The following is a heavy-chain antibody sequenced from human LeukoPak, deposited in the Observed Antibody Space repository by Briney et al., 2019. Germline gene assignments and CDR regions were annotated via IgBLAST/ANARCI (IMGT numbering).Heavy chain of an antibody. CDR2: ITSKAYGATT. CDR1: GFTFGDYA. V-gene: IGHV3-49*04. J-gene: IGHJ4*02. CDR3: SRHIVGPRTYFDY. Sequence: GGSLRLSCTASGFTFGDYAMSWVRQAPGKGLEWVGVITSKAYGATTDYAASVKGRFAISRDDSKSIAYLQMSSLKTEDTAVYYCSRHIVGPRTYFDYWGQGALVTVSS. D-gene: IGHD1-26*01.